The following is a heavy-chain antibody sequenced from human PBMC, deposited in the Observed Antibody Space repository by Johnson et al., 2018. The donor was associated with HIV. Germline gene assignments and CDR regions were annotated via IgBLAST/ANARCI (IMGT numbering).Heavy chain of an antibody. V-gene: IGHV3-64*01. CDR2: ISSNGGST. J-gene: IGHJ3*02. D-gene: IGHD3-10*01. Sequence: VQLVESGGGLVQPGGSLRLSCAASGFTFSSYAMHWVRQAPGKGLEYVSAISSNGGSTYYANSVKGRFTISRDNAKNSLYLQMNSLRAEDTALYYCARDGAGFGELALDAFDIWGQGTMVTVSS. CDR1: GFTFSSYA. CDR3: ARDGAGFGELALDAFDI.